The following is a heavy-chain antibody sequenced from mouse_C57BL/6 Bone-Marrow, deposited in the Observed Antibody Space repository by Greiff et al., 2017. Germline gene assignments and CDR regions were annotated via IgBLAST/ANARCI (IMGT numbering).Heavy chain of an antibody. CDR2: IAPGSGST. CDR1: GYTFTSYW. J-gene: IGHJ4*01. D-gene: IGHD1-1*01. CDR3: ARENNYGSTAYAMDY. V-gene: IGHV1S41*01. Sequence: DLVKPGASVKLSCKASGYTFTSYWINWIKQRPGQGLEWIGRIAPGSGSTYYNEIFKGKATLTVDTSSSTADIQLSSLSSEDSAVYFCARENNYGSTAYAMDYWGQGTSVTVSS.